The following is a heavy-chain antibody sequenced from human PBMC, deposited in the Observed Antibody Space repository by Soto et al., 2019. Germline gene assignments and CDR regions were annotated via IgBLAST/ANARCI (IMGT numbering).Heavy chain of an antibody. CDR3: ARDPGVDTAMGHHSYYFDY. Sequence: GGSLRLSCAASGFTFSSYAMHWVRQAPGKGLEYVSAISSNGGSTYYANSVKGRFTISRDNSKNTLYLQMGSLRAEDMAVYYCARDPGVDTAMGHHSYYFDYWGQGTPVTVSS. D-gene: IGHD5-18*01. CDR1: GFTFSSYA. V-gene: IGHV3-64*01. CDR2: ISSNGGST. J-gene: IGHJ4*02.